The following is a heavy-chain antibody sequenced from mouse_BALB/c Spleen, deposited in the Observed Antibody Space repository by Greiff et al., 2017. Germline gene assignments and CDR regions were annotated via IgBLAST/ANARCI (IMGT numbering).Heavy chain of an antibody. Sequence: EVKVEESGPGLVKPSQSLSLTCTVTGYSITSDYAWNWIRQFPGNKLEWMGYISYSGSTSYNPSLKSRISITRDTSKNQFFLQLNSVTTEDTATYYCARFDDYDRAMDYWGQGTSVTVSS. D-gene: IGHD2-4*01. CDR3: ARFDDYDRAMDY. V-gene: IGHV3-2*02. CDR1: GYSITSDYA. CDR2: ISYSGST. J-gene: IGHJ4*01.